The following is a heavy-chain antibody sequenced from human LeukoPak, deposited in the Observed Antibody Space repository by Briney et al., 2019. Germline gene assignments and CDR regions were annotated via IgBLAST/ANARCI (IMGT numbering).Heavy chain of an antibody. V-gene: IGHV3-23*01. Sequence: GGSLRLSCAASGFTFSNYAMSWIRQAPGKGLEWVSTISNTGSDTYYADSVKGRFTISRDNSENTLYLQMNNLRAEDTAIHYCAKVPYSDYAWRRPPFMDVCGQGTTVAVSS. CDR3: AKVPYSDYAWRRPPFMDV. CDR1: GFTFSNYA. CDR2: ISNTGSDT. D-gene: IGHD3-10*01. J-gene: IGHJ6*02.